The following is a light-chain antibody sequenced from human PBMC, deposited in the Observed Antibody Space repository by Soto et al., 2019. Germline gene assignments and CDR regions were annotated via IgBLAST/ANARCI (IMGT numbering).Light chain of an antibody. CDR3: QQRSNWPPT. J-gene: IGKJ1*01. CDR1: QDISYY. V-gene: IGKV1-9*01. Sequence: IQLIQSPSILPASIGSRVTITCRASQDISYYLAWYQRRPGKATKVLIYAAYTLQRGVLSRFSGSGAGTEFTLTIRSLEPEHFAVYYCQQRSNWPPTFGQGTKVDIK. CDR2: AAY.